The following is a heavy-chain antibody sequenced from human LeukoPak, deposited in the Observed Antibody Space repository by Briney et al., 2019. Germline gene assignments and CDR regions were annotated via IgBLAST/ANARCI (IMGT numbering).Heavy chain of an antibody. CDR1: GFTFSSYS. CDR2: ISSGSSTI. CDR3: ARDYNWYFGL. V-gene: IGHV3-48*01. Sequence: GGSLRRYCAASGFTFSSYSMNWVRQAPGKGLEWVSYISSGSSTIYYADSVKGRFSISRDNAKNSLYLQMNSLRAEDTAVYYCARDYNWYFGLWGRGTLVTVSS. J-gene: IGHJ2*01.